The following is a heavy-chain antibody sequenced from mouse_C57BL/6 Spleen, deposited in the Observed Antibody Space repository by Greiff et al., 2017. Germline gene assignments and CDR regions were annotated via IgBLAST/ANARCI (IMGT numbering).Heavy chain of an antibody. CDR3: TKAYYDCGCYFDY. J-gene: IGHJ2*01. Sequence: QVQLQQPGAELVRPGASVTLSCKASGYTFTDYEMHWVKQTPVHGLEWIGAIDPETGGTAYNQKFKGKAILTADKSSSTAYMELRSLTSEDSAVYYGTKAYYDCGCYFDYWGQGTTLTVSS. V-gene: IGHV1-15*01. D-gene: IGHD2-4*01. CDR1: GYTFTDYE. CDR2: IDPETGGT.